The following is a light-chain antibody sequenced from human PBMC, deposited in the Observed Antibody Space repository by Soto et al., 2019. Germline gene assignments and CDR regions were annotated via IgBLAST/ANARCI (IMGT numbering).Light chain of an antibody. CDR1: QSVSDK. CDR2: RAS. CDR3: QQYNTWPIT. J-gene: IGKJ5*01. V-gene: IGKV3-15*01. Sequence: EVLMTQSPDTLYVSPGESVTLSCRASQSVSDKLAWYQQKPGQGPRLLVYRASTRTLGIPARFSGSESGTEFTLTISSLQSEDFAIYYCQQYNTWPITFGQGTRLEIK.